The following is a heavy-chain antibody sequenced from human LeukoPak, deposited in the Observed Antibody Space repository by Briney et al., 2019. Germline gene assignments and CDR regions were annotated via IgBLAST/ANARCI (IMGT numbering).Heavy chain of an antibody. D-gene: IGHD2-21*02. J-gene: IGHJ4*02. CDR3: ARVREALVVVTAPLDY. CDR2: ISSSSSYT. Sequence: KTGGSLRLSCAASGFTFSDYYMSWIRQAPGKGLEWVSYISSSSSYTNYTDSVKGRFTISRDNAKNSLYLQMNSLRAEDTAVYYCARVREALVVVTAPLDYWGQGTLVTVSS. V-gene: IGHV3-11*06. CDR1: GFTFSDYY.